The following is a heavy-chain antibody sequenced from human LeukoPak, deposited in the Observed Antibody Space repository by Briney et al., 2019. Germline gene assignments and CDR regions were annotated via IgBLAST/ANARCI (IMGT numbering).Heavy chain of an antibody. J-gene: IGHJ4*02. D-gene: IGHD1-1*01. CDR2: INWNGGST. CDR1: GFTFDDDG. V-gene: IGHV3-20*04. Sequence: PGGSLRLSCAASGFTFDDDGMSWVRQAPGKGLEWVSGINWNGGSTVYADSVKGRFTISRDNAKNSLYLQMNSLRAEDTALYYCAREGWNDALYFDYWGQGTLVTVSS. CDR3: AREGWNDALYFDY.